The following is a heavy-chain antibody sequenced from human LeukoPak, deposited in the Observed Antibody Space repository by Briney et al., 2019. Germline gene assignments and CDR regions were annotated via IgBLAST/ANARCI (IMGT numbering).Heavy chain of an antibody. V-gene: IGHV1-69*05. J-gene: IGHJ4*02. CDR3: ARGPVEMATITPLDY. CDR2: IIPIFGTA. D-gene: IGHD5-24*01. Sequence: SVKVSCKASGGTFGSYAISWVRQAPGQGLEWMGWIIPIFGTANYAQKFQGRVTITTDESTSTAYMELSSLRSEDTAVYYCARGPVEMATITPLDYWGQGTLVTVSS. CDR1: GGTFGSYA.